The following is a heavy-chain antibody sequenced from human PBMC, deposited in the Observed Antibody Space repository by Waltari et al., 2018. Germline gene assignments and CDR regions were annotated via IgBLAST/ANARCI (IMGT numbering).Heavy chain of an antibody. D-gene: IGHD5-18*01. CDR2: INHSGST. J-gene: IGHJ6*02. CDR3: ARGQGYSYGESYYYYYGMDV. Sequence: QVQLQQWGAGLLKPSETLSLTCAVYGGSFSGYYWSWIRKPPGKGLEWIGEINHSGSTNYNPSLKSRVTISVDTSKNQFSLKLSSVTAADTAVYYCARGQGYSYGESYYYYYGMDVWGQGTTVTVSS. CDR1: GGSFSGYY. V-gene: IGHV4-34*01.